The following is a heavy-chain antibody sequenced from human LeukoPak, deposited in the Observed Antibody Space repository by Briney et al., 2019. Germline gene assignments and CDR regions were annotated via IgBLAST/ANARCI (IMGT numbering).Heavy chain of an antibody. CDR2: ISWDGGST. J-gene: IGHJ4*02. D-gene: IGHD3-3*01. V-gene: IGHV3-43D*04. Sequence: GGSLRLSCAASGFTFDDYAMHWVRQAPGKGLEWVSLISWDGGSTYYADSVKSRFTISRDNSKNSLYLQMNSLRAEDTALYYCAKASRRVVQNPDFDYWGQGTLVTVSS. CDR3: AKASRRVVQNPDFDY. CDR1: GFTFDDYA.